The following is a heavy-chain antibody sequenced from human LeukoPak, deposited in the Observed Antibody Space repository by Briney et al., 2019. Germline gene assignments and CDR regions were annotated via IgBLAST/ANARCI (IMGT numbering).Heavy chain of an antibody. CDR2: ISGSGETT. V-gene: IGHV3-23*01. J-gene: IGHJ3*01. CDR3: AKGIVRAAPPYDAIDV. CDR1: GFIFMTYA. D-gene: IGHD1-26*01. Sequence: PGGSLRLTCAVSGFIFMTYAMNWVRQVPGKGLERVSTISGSGETTYYADSVKGRVTMSRDNSKNMLYLQMSSLRAEDTAVYYCAKGIVRAAPPYDAIDVWGQGTMVTVSS.